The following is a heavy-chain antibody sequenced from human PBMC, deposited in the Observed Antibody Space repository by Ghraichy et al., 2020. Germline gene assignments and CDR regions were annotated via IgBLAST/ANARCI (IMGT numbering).Heavy chain of an antibody. J-gene: IGHJ4*02. D-gene: IGHD1-14*01. CDR2: IHYSGST. Sequence: GSLRLSCTVSGGSISGYYWSWIRQPPGKGLEWIGYIHYSGSTNYNPSLRSRVTISLDTSKNQSSLKLSSVTTADTAVYYCARARYVRNHFDYWGKGTLVTVSS. CDR3: ARARYVRNHFDY. V-gene: IGHV4-59*01. CDR1: GGSISGYY.